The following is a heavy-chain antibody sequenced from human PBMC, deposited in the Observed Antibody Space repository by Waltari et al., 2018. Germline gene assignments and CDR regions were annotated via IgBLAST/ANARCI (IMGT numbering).Heavy chain of an antibody. CDR1: GDRVPSHDAT. D-gene: IGHD3-10*01. J-gene: IGHJ5*02. V-gene: IGHV6-1*01. Sequence: QVQLQQSGPGLVKPSQTLPLTCAISGDRVPSHDATCDWVRQSPSRGLEWLGRTYYRSKWFYDYPLSVRSRISINPDTSKNQFSLQLNSVTPEDTAVYYCARDLTEGKGNWFDPWGQGTLVTVSS. CDR2: TYYRSKWFY. CDR3: ARDLTEGKGNWFDP.